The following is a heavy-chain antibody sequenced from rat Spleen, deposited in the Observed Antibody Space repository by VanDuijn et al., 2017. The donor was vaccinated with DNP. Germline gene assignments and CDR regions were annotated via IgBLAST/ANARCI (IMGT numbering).Heavy chain of an antibody. D-gene: IGHD1-12*03. CDR3: ARLGYYDGSYPNWFAY. CDR1: GFTFSNYG. V-gene: IGHV5S13*01. CDR2: ISTGGDDT. Sequence: EVQLVESGGGLVQPGRSLKLSCAASGFTFSNYGMAWVRQTPTKGLEWVASISTGGDDTHYRDSVKGRFTISRDNGKRILYLQMDSLRSEDTATYYCARLGYYDGSYPNWFAYWGQGTLVTVSS. J-gene: IGHJ3*01.